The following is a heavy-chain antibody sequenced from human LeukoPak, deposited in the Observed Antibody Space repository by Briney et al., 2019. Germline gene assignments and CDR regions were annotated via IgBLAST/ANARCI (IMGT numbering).Heavy chain of an antibody. CDR3: ARDVGGDLDY. Sequence: GGSLRLSCAVSGFTFRNYWMAWVRQAPGKGLEWVANIRGDEGDKNSVDSVKGRFTTSRDNAKNSLYLRMNSLRVEDTAVYYCARDVGGDLDYWGQGTLVTVSS. V-gene: IGHV3-7*03. CDR2: IRGDEGDK. J-gene: IGHJ4*02. D-gene: IGHD2-21*02. CDR1: GFTFRNYW.